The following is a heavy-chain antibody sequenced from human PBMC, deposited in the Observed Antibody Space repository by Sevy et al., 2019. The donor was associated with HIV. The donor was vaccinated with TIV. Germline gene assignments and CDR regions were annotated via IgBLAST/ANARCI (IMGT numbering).Heavy chain of an antibody. Sequence: GGSLRLSCSVSGFTFNYYGMYWVRQAPGKGLQYVSGISSNGDSTDYADSVKGRFIISRDNSKNTLHLQMNSLRAEDTAVYYCARDRDGYTPGDYWGQGTLVTVSS. D-gene: IGHD5-12*01. V-gene: IGHV3-64*04. CDR2: ISSNGDST. CDR3: ARDRDGYTPGDY. J-gene: IGHJ4*02. CDR1: GFTFNYYG.